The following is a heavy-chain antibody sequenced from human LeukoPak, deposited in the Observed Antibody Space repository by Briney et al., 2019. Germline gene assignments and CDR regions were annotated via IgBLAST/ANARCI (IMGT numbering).Heavy chain of an antibody. CDR1: GGTFSSYA. Sequence: SVKVSCKASGGTFSSYAISWVRQAPGQGLEWMGRIIPILGIANYAQKFRGRVTITADKSTSTAYMELSSLRSEDTAVYYCARDALVASLDYWGQGTLVTVSS. D-gene: IGHD2-8*02. J-gene: IGHJ4*02. CDR2: IIPILGIA. CDR3: ARDALVASLDY. V-gene: IGHV1-69*04.